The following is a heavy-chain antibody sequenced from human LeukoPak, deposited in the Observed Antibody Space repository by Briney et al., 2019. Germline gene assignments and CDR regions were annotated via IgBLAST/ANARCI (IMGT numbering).Heavy chain of an antibody. V-gene: IGHV4-34*01. Sequence: SETLSLTCAVYGGSFSGYYWSWIRQPPGKGLEWIGEINHSGSTNYYPSLKSRVTISGDTSKNQFSLKLSSVTAADTAVYYCARDRVAGKRYYYYGMDVWGKGTTVTVSS. CDR2: INHSGST. J-gene: IGHJ6*04. CDR1: GGSFSGYY. CDR3: ARDRVAGKRYYYYGMDV. D-gene: IGHD6-19*01.